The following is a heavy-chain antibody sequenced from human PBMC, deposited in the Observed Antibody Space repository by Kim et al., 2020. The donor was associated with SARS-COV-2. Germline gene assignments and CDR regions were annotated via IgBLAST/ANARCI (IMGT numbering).Heavy chain of an antibody. CDR1: GFTFSSYA. Sequence: GGSLRLSCAASGFTFSSYAMHWVRQAPGKGLEWVAVISYDGSNKYYADSVKGRFTISRDNSKNTLYLQMNSLRAEDTAVYYCARAPEPIVVVVADTRFKYYYYGMDVWGQGTTVTVSS. CDR3: ARAPEPIVVVVADTRFKYYYYGMDV. J-gene: IGHJ6*02. D-gene: IGHD2-15*01. V-gene: IGHV3-30-3*01. CDR2: ISYDGSNK.